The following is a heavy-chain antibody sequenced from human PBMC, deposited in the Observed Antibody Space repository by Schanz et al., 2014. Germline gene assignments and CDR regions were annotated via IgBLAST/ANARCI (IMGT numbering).Heavy chain of an antibody. CDR3: AKDISDTSGKDDY. D-gene: IGHD3-22*01. Sequence: EVHLVESGGGLVQPGGSLRLSCAASGITFSSHSFNWVRQAPGKGLEWLSVISASGGDTYYADSVKGRFTISRDNSKNTLYLQMNSLRAGDAAVYYCAKDISDTSGKDDYWGQGTLVTVSS. V-gene: IGHV3-23*04. CDR1: GITFSSHS. CDR2: ISASGGDT. J-gene: IGHJ4*02.